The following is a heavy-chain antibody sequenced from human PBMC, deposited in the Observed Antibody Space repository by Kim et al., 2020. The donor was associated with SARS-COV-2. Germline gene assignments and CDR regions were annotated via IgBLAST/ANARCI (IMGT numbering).Heavy chain of an antibody. J-gene: IGHJ4*02. CDR3: ARGGYGDYVGYFDY. V-gene: IGHV5-51*01. Sequence: TTSFPGQVTISADNSISTAYLQWSSLKASDTAMYYCARGGYGDYVGYFDYWGQGTLVTVSS. D-gene: IGHD4-17*01.